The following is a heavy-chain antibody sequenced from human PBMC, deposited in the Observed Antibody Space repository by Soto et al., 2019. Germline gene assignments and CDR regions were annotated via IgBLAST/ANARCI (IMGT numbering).Heavy chain of an antibody. CDR2: LNGDGSTT. Sequence: EVQLVESGGGLVQPGGSLRLSCAASGFTFSSYWMHWVRQAPGKGLLWVSRLNGDGSTTSYADSVKGRFTISRDNAKNTLYLQMNSLRADGAAVYYCAAGWAYNYAYALGYWGQGTLVTVSS. J-gene: IGHJ4*02. CDR3: AAGWAYNYAYALGY. D-gene: IGHD5-18*01. CDR1: GFTFSSYW. V-gene: IGHV3-74*01.